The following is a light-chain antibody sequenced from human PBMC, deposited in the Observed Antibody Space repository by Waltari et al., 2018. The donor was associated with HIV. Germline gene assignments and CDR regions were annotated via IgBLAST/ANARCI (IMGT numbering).Light chain of an antibody. J-gene: IGLJ3*02. CDR1: SSDVGCYNF. CDR3: SSYTSSSTLV. CDR2: DVS. Sequence: QSALTQPASVSGSPGQSITISCTGTSSDVGCYNFFSWYQQHPGKAPKLMIYDVSNRPSGVSNRFSGSKSGNTASLTISGLQAEDEADYYCSSYTSSSTLVFGGGTKLTVL. V-gene: IGLV2-14*01.